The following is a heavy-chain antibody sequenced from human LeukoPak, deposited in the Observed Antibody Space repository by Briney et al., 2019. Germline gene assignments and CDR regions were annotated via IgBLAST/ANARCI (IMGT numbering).Heavy chain of an antibody. CDR3: ARLMITFGGVIAPFDY. D-gene: IGHD3-16*02. V-gene: IGHV4-30-4*08. CDR1: GGSISSGDYY. CDR2: IYYSGST. Sequence: PSETLSLTCTVSGGSISSGDYYWSWIRQPPGKGLEWIGYIYYSGSTYYNPSLKSQVTISVDTSKNQFSLKLSSVTAADTAVYYCARLMITFGGVIAPFDYWGQGTLVTVSS. J-gene: IGHJ4*02.